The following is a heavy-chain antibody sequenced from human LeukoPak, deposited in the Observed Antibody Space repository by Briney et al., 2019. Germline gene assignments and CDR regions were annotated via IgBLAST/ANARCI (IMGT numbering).Heavy chain of an antibody. CDR3: ARGTLTTMTNVLFDY. J-gene: IGHJ4*02. V-gene: IGHV4-34*01. CDR2: VNHNGIT. CDR1: GPGSFIGYY. Sequence: LSETLSLTCAVSGPGSFIGYYWSWIRQPPGRGLEWIGEVNHNGITNYNPSLKGRLTISLGTSKNQFSLNLTSVTAADSAVYYCARGTLTTMTNVLFDYWDQGSLVTVSS. D-gene: IGHD4-17*01.